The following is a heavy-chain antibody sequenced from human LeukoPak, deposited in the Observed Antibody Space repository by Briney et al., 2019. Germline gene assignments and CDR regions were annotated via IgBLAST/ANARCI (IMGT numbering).Heavy chain of an antibody. CDR2: ASYDGASE. D-gene: IGHD3-16*02. CDR1: GFSLSDYS. Sequence: PGGSLRLSCAGSGFSLSDYSMHWVRQAPGEGLEWVAFASYDGASEDYADSVKGRFSVSRDDSRDTLYLQMNRLRSGDTAVYYCARVVESHYYDYVWGSYRSGPFDYWGQGTLVTVSS. V-gene: IGHV3-30-3*01. J-gene: IGHJ4*02. CDR3: ARVVESHYYDYVWGSYRSGPFDY.